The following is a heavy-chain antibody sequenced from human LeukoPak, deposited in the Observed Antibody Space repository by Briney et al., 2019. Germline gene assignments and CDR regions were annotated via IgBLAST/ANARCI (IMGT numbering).Heavy chain of an antibody. J-gene: IGHJ2*01. CDR1: GGSISSYY. CDR2: IYYSGST. Sequence: KASETLSLTCTVSGGSISSYYWSWIRQPPGKGLEWIGYIYYSGSTNYNPSLKSRVTISVDTSKNQFSLKLSSVTAADTAVYYCARNVYILTGYLIQDHWYFDLWGRGTLVTVSS. V-gene: IGHV4-59*01. D-gene: IGHD3-9*01. CDR3: ARNVYILTGYLIQDHWYFDL.